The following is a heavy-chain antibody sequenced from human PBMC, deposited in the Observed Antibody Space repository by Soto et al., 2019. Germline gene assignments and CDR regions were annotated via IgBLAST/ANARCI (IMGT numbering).Heavy chain of an antibody. CDR3: AREHSSGYYYYGMDV. D-gene: IGHD6-19*01. J-gene: IGHJ6*02. V-gene: IGHV3-48*03. CDR1: GFTFSSYE. Sequence: PGGSLRLSCAASGFTFSSYEMNWVRQAPGKGLEWVSYVSSSGTTIYYADSVKGRFTISRDNAKNSLSLQMNSLRAEDTAVYYCAREHSSGYYYYGMDVWGQGTTVTVSS. CDR2: VSSSGTTI.